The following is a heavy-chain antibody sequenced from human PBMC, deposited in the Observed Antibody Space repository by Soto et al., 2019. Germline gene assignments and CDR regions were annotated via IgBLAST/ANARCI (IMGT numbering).Heavy chain of an antibody. CDR2: MNEDGGTT. J-gene: IGHJ6*02. CDR1: GFTFSSYW. V-gene: IGHV3-74*01. CDR3: ASDLSGRADV. Sequence: GGSLRLSCAASGFTFSSYWMHWVRQAPGKGLVWVSRMNEDGGTTDYADSVKGRFTISRDSAKNTLYLQMNSLRVEDTAVYYCASDLSGRADVWGQGTTVTVSS. D-gene: IGHD3-10*01.